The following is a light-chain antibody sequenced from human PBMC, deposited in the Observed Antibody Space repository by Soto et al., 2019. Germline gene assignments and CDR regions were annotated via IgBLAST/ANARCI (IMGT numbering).Light chain of an antibody. J-gene: IGLJ1*01. CDR3: SSYTSRSTNNYV. Sequence: QSALTQPASVSGSPGQSITISCTGTSSDVGGYNYVSWYQQHPGKAHKLMIYDVSNRPSGVSNRFSGSKSGNTASLTISGLQAEDEADYYYSSYTSRSTNNYVFGTGTKVTVL. CDR2: DVS. CDR1: SSDVGGYNY. V-gene: IGLV2-14*01.